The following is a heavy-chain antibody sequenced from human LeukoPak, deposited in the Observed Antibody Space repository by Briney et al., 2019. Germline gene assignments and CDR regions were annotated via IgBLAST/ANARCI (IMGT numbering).Heavy chain of an antibody. D-gene: IGHD6-19*01. V-gene: IGHV4-59*01. J-gene: IGHJ4*02. Sequence: SETLSLTCTVSGASISGWYWSWIRQPPGKGLEWNGYIYGSGYTNYNPSLKSRVTMSIDTSKNHFSLNLTSVTAADTATYYCARETSLAGFASGLGFNYWGQGILVTVSS. CDR2: IYGSGYT. CDR3: ARETSLAGFASGLGFNY. CDR1: GASISGWY.